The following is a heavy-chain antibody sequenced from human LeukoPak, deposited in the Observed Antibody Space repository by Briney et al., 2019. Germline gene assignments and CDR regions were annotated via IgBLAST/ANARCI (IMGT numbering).Heavy chain of an antibody. CDR3: TPVMVEDRGF. CDR2: IKSNNDGGTT. J-gene: IGHJ4*02. CDR1: GFIFNKAW. D-gene: IGHD2-21*01. V-gene: IGHV3-15*01. Sequence: GGSLRLSCAASGFIFNKAWMNWVRQAPGKGPEWVGRIKSNNDGGTTDYASPVEGRFIISRDDSKHTIYLQMNRLIIDDTAIYYCTPVMVEDRGFWGQGTLVTVSS.